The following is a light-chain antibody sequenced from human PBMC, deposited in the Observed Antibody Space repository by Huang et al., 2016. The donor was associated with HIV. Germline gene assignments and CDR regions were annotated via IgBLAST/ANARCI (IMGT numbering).Light chain of an antibody. V-gene: IGKV3-11*01. J-gene: IGKJ2*01. CDR1: QSVSRH. CDR3: QQRDNWPPMYT. Sequence: EIVLTQSPDTLSLSPGERATLACRASQSVSRHLAWYQHKPDQSPRLLIYGASNRAAGIPARFSGSGSGTDFALSISSLEPEDFAVYYCQQRDNWPPMYTFGQGTKLEIK. CDR2: GAS.